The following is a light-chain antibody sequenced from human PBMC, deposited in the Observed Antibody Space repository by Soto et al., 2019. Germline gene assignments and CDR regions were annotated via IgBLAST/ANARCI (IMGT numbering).Light chain of an antibody. V-gene: IGKV4-1*01. CDR2: WAS. CDR1: QSVFYSSNNKNY. Sequence: DIVMTQSPDSLAVSLGERATINCKSSQSVFYSSNNKNYVTWYQQKPGQPPKLLIYWASTRESGVPDRFSGSGSGTDFTLTISSLQAEDVAVCYCQQYYSTPITFGQGTRVELK. J-gene: IGKJ5*01. CDR3: QQYYSTPIT.